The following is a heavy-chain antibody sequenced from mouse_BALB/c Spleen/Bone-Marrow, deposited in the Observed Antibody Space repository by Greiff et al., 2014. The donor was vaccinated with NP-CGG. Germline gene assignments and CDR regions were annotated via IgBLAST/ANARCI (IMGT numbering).Heavy chain of an antibody. CDR3: ARRDGTYVDY. D-gene: IGHD1-2*01. V-gene: IGHV1-54*01. CDR2: INPGSGGT. J-gene: IGHJ2*01. CDR1: GYAFTNYL. Sequence: VQLQQSGAELVRPGTSVKVSCKASGYAFTNYLIEWVKQRPGQGLEWIGMINPGSGGTNYNEKFKGKATLTADKSSSTAYMQLSSLTSDDSAVYFCARRDGTYVDYGGQGTTLTVSS.